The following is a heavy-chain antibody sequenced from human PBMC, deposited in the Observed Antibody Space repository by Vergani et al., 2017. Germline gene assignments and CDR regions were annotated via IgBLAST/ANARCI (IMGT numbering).Heavy chain of an antibody. D-gene: IGHD4-17*01. CDR2: IYYSGST. V-gene: IGHV4-59*01. CDR3: ARQVNYGDYPIDY. Sequence: QVQLQEWGAGLLKTSETLSLTCGVSGGSFSDYYWSWIRQAPGMGLEWIGYIYYSGSTNYNPSLKSRVTISVDTSKNQFSLKLSSVTAADTAVYYCARQVNYGDYPIDYWGQGTLVTVSS. CDR1: GGSFSDYY. J-gene: IGHJ4*02.